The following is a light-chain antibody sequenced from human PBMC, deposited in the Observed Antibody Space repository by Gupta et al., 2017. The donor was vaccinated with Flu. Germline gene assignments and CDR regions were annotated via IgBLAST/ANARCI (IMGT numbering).Light chain of an antibody. CDR2: YDD. Sequence: QSVLTQPPSMSEVPRQRVTISCSRSNSNIGNNAVQWYQQLPGQAPKCPIVYDDLVPSGVSDRFSGSKSATSASLAIGGLQAGGDDYYFSAPWDDSPVVFGGGTKLTVL. V-gene: IGLV1-36*01. CDR3: APWDDSPVV. J-gene: IGLJ2*01. CDR1: NSNIGNNA.